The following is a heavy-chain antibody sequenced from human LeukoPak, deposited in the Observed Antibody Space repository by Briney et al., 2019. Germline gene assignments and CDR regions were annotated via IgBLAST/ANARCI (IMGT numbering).Heavy chain of an antibody. CDR3: ARRPRIVASTNWFDP. D-gene: IGHD1-26*01. Sequence: PSETLSLTCTVSGGSIYSSSFYWDWVRQPPGMGLEWIGDVFYNGSTSYNPSLKSRVTISVDTSKNLFSLKLTSVTAAASAVYYCARRPRIVASTNWFDPWGQGTLVIVSS. CDR1: GGSIYSSSFY. V-gene: IGHV4-39*01. J-gene: IGHJ5*02. CDR2: VFYNGST.